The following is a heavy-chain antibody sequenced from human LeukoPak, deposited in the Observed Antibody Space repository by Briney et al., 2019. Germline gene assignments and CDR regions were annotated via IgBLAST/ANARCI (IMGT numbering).Heavy chain of an antibody. CDR1: GYTFTSYY. CDR2: INPSGGST. CDR3: ARDSWAGWLQLKDYYYYGMDV. V-gene: IGHV1-46*01. J-gene: IGHJ6*02. Sequence: ASVKVSCKASGYTFTSYYMHWVRQAPGQGLEWMGIINPSGGSTSYAQKFQGRVTMTRDTSTSTVYMELRSLRSDDTAVYYCARDSWAGWLQLKDYYYYGMDVWGQGTTVTVSS. D-gene: IGHD5-24*01.